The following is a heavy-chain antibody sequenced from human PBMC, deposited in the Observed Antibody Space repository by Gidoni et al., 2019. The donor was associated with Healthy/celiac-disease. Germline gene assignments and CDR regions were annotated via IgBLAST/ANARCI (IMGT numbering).Heavy chain of an antibody. CDR3: AREVGTRKRTFDI. CDR2: INSDGSST. V-gene: IGHV3-74*01. Sequence: EVQLVESGGGLVQPGGSLRLSCSASGFTFSRYWMHWVRQAPGKGLVWVSSINSDGSSTSYADSVKGRFTISRDNAKNTLYLQMNSLRAEDTAVYYCAREVGTRKRTFDIWGQGTMVTVSS. CDR1: GFTFSRYW. J-gene: IGHJ3*02. D-gene: IGHD5-12*01.